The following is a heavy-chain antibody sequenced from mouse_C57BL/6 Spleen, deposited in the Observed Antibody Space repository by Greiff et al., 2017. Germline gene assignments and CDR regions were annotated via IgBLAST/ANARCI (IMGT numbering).Heavy chain of an antibody. CDR2: IRNKANGYTT. D-gene: IGHD2-3*01. CDR3: ARGLLPFAY. CDR1: GFTFTDYY. J-gene: IGHJ3*01. V-gene: IGHV7-3*01. Sequence: EVKLVESGGGLVQPGGSLSLSCAASGFTFTDYYMSWVRQPPGKALEWLGFIRNKANGYTTEYSASVKGRFTISRDNSQSILYLQMNALRAEDSATYYCARGLLPFAYWGQGTLVTVSA.